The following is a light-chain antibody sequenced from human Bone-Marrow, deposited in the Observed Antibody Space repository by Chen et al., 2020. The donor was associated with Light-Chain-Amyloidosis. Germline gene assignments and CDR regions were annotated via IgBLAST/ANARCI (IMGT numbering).Light chain of an antibody. CDR3: SSYTASSFYV. J-gene: IGLJ1*01. CDR2: DVS. CDR1: STDVGGYNY. V-gene: IGLV2-14*03. Sequence: QSALTQPASVSGSPGQTITIPSTGTSTDVGGYNYVSWDQQHPGKAPKIMIYDVSTRPSGVSSRFSGSKSGNTASLTISGLQAEDEADYYCSSYTASSFYVFGTATTVTVL.